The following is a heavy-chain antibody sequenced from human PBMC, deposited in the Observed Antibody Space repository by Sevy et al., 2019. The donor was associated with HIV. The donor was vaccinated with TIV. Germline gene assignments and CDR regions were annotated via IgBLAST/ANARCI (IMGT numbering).Heavy chain of an antibody. D-gene: IGHD3-16*01. CDR2: ISDSGHIK. CDR3: VRGGGRIHDFDY. Sequence: GGSLRLSCAASRFTFSDFYMNWIRQAPGKGLEWVSYISDSGHIKHYEDSVKGRFLISRDNAHNTVHLQMNSLTAEDTADYYCVRGGGRIHDFDYWGRGTLVTVSS. J-gene: IGHJ4*01. V-gene: IGHV3-11*01. CDR1: RFTFSDFY.